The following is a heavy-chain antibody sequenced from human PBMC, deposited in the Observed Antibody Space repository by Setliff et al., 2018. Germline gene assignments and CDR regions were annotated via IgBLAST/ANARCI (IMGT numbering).Heavy chain of an antibody. V-gene: IGHV5-51*01. CDR2: IYPGDSDT. CDR1: GYSFSIYW. Sequence: PGESLTLSCKGSGYSFSIYWIGWVRQMPGKGLEWMGIIYPGDSDTIYRPSFRGQVTISADKPISTAYLQWSSLKASDTAMYYCARRAGDAFDIWGQGQWSPSPQ. CDR3: ARRAGDAFDI. J-gene: IGHJ3*02.